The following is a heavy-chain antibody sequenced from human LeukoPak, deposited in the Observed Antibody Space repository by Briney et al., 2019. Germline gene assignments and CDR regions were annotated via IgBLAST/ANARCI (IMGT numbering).Heavy chain of an antibody. Sequence: GASVKVSCKASGYIFTKYYVHWVRQAPGQGLEWMGIINPSGSITNYAQNFQGRVTMTRDTPMSTVYMELSSLRSEDTAIYYCARGTLGCNFDYWGQGTLVTVSS. CDR2: INPSGSIT. D-gene: IGHD5-24*01. CDR3: ARGTLGCNFDY. J-gene: IGHJ4*02. V-gene: IGHV1-46*01. CDR1: GYIFTKYY.